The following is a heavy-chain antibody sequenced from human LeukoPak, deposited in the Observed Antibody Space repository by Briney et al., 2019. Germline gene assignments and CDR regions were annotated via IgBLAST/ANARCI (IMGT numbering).Heavy chain of an antibody. CDR2: IIPILGIA. J-gene: IGHJ5*02. Sequence: SVTLSCNASGGTFSSYTISWVRQAPGQGLEWMGRIIPILGIANYAQKFQGRVTITADKSTSTAYMELSSLRSEDTAVYYCARCLGFGMVRGVIVDNWFDPWGQGTLVTVSS. CDR3: ARCLGFGMVRGVIVDNWFDP. D-gene: IGHD3-10*01. CDR1: GGTFSSYT. V-gene: IGHV1-69*02.